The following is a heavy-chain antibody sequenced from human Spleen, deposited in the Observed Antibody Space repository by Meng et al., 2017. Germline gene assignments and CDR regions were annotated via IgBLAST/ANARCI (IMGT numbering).Heavy chain of an antibody. D-gene: IGHD4-11*01. V-gene: IGHV4-34*01. CDR1: GGSFSDSY. Sequence: QLQLQPWGAGPLKPSGTLFLTCVVLGGSFSDSYWGWIRQPPGKGLGWIGEINHRGSTNYNPSLESRATISVDTSQNNLSLKLSSVTAADSAVYYWARGPTTMAHDFDYWGQGTLVTVSS. CDR3: ARGPTTMAHDFDY. CDR2: INHRGST. J-gene: IGHJ4*02.